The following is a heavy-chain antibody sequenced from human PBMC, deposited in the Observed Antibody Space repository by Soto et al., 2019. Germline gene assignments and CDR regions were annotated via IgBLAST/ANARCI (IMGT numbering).Heavy chain of an antibody. CDR2: ISSSSSYI. Sequence: GGSLRLSCAASGFTFSSYSMNWVRQAPGKGLEWVSSISSSSSYIYYADSVKGRFTISRDNAKNSLYLQMNSLRAEDTAVYYCARDPPPVAAAGHDAFDIWGQGTMVNVSS. CDR3: ARDPPPVAAAGHDAFDI. V-gene: IGHV3-21*01. D-gene: IGHD6-13*01. CDR1: GFTFSSYS. J-gene: IGHJ3*02.